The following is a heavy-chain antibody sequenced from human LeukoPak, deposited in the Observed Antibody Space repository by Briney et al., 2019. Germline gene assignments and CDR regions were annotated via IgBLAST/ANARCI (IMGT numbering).Heavy chain of an antibody. CDR2: ISESGDVT. Sequence: GGSLRLSCEASGFTFSNYPMSWVRQAPGRGLEWVSVISESGDVTHYADAMKGRFTISRDNAKNTLNLQMNSLRAEDTAIYYCARDSSHYLGSSDYWGQGTLGTVSS. CDR3: ARDSSHYLGSSDY. V-gene: IGHV3-23*01. J-gene: IGHJ4*02. D-gene: IGHD6-6*01. CDR1: GFTFSNYP.